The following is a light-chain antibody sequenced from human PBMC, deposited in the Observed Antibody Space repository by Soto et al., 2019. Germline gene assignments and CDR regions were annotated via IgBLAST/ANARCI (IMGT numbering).Light chain of an antibody. CDR1: SSDVGGYNH. V-gene: IGLV2-14*01. CDR3: SSYTISSTLL. CDR2: DVS. Sequence: QSALTQPASVSGSPGQSITISCTGTSSDVGGYNHVSWYQQHPGTAPKLMIYDVSNRPSGVSNRFSASKSGNTASLTISGLQAEDEADYYCSSYTISSTLLFGGGTQLTVL. J-gene: IGLJ2*01.